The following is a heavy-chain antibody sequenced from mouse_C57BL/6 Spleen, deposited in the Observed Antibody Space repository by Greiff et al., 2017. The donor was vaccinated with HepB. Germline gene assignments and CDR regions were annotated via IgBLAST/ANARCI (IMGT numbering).Heavy chain of an antibody. Sequence: QVQLQQPGAELVKPGASVKLSCKASGYTFTSYWMHWVKQRPGQGLEWIGMIHPNSGSTNYNEKFKSKATLTVDKSSSTAYMQLSSLTSEDSAVYYCAMGLRHYYAMDYWGQGTSVTVSS. CDR2: IHPNSGST. J-gene: IGHJ4*01. CDR3: AMGLRHYYAMDY. CDR1: GYTFTSYW. D-gene: IGHD2-2*01. V-gene: IGHV1-64*01.